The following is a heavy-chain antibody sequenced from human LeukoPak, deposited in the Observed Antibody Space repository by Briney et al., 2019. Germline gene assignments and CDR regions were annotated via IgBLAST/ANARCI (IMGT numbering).Heavy chain of an antibody. J-gene: IGHJ4*02. CDR3: AREGLRYFDWLLYCFDY. Sequence: GGSLRLSCAASGFTFDDYGMSWVRQAPGKGLEWVTGINWNGGSTGYADSVKGRFTISRDNAKNSLYLQMNSLRAEDTALYYCAREGLRYFDWLLYCFDYWAQGTLVTVSS. CDR1: GFTFDDYG. V-gene: IGHV3-20*04. CDR2: INWNGGST. D-gene: IGHD3-9*01.